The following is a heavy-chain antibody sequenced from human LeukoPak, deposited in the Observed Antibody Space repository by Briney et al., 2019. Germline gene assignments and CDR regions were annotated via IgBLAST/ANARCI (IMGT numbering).Heavy chain of an antibody. J-gene: IGHJ4*02. CDR1: GGTFSSYA. D-gene: IGHD3/OR15-3a*01. CDR3: ARDDSWTGYRFDY. V-gene: IGHV1-69*05. CDR2: IIPMFGSI. Sequence: RASVKVSCKASGGTFSSYAINWVRQAPGQGLEWMGGIIPMFGSINCAQKWQGRLTITTDESTGTAYMELRSLRSEDTAVYYCARDDSWTGYRFDYWGQGTLVTVSS.